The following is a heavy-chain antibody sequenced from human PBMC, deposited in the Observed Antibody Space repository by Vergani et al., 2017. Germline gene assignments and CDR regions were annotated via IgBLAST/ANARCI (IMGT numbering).Heavy chain of an antibody. J-gene: IGHJ3*02. V-gene: IGHV1-2*02. CDR3: ARSGIYGDYSYAFEI. CDR1: GYTFTGYY. D-gene: IGHD4-17*01. Sequence: QVQLVQSGAEVKKPGASVKVSCKASGYTFTGYYMHWVRQAPGQGLEWMGWINPNSGGTNYAQKFQGRVTITRDTSASTAYMELSSLRSEDTAVYYCARSGIYGDYSYAFEIWGQGTMVTVSS. CDR2: INPNSGGT.